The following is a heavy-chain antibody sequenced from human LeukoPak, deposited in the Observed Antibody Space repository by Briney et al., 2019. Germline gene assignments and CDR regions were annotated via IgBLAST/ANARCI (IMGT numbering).Heavy chain of an antibody. J-gene: IGHJ4*02. Sequence: GGSLRLSWAASGFTFSSYAMSWVRQAPGKGLEWVSGISGSGGSTNYADSVKGRFTISRDNSKNTLYLQMNSLRAEDTAEYFCAKAMRLTTMTTGDNTDYWGQGTLVTVSS. CDR3: AKAMRLTTMTTGDNTDY. CDR2: ISGSGGST. D-gene: IGHD4-17*01. V-gene: IGHV3-23*01. CDR1: GFTFSSYA.